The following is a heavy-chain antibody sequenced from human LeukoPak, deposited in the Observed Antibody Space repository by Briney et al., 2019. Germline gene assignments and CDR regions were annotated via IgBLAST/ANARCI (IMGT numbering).Heavy chain of an antibody. CDR2: INPSGGST. V-gene: IGHV1-46*01. J-gene: IGHJ3*02. CDR3: ASKISLSTFDI. CDR1: GYTFTSYY. Sequence: GASVKVSCKASGYTFTSYYMHWVRQAPGQGLEWMGIINPSGGSTSYAQKFQGRVTITTDESTSTAYMELSSLRSEDTAVYYCASKISLSTFDIWGQGTMVTVSS.